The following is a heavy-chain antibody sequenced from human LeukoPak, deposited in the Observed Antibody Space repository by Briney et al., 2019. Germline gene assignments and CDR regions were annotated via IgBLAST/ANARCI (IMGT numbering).Heavy chain of an antibody. CDR3: ARVGPVVVAAYRSGAFDI. CDR2: IYYSGST. Sequence: SETLSLTCTVSGGSISSYYWSWIRQPPGKGLEWIGYIYYSGSTNYNPSLKSRVTISVDTSKNQFSLKLSSVTAADTAVYYCARVGPVVVAAYRSGAFDIWGQGTMVTVSS. CDR1: GGSISSYY. V-gene: IGHV4-59*01. D-gene: IGHD2-15*01. J-gene: IGHJ3*02.